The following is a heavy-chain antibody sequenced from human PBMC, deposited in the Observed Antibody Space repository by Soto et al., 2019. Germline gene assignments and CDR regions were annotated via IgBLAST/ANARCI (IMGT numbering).Heavy chain of an antibody. CDR3: ARRREPWLVDAFDI. CDR1: GGSFSGYY. D-gene: IGHD6-19*01. V-gene: IGHV4-34*01. CDR2: VNPTGST. J-gene: IGHJ3*02. Sequence: SETLSLTCAVYGGSFSGYYWSWIRQSPGKGLEWIGEVNPTGSTKYNPSLKSRVTISVDTSKNQFSLNLNSVTAADTALYYCARRREPWLVDAFDIWGQGTMVTVS.